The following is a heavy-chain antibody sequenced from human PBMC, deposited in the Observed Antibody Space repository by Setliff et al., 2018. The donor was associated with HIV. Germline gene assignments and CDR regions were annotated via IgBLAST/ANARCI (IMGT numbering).Heavy chain of an antibody. J-gene: IGHJ3*02. Sequence: SVKVSCKASGGTFNSYAINWVRQAPGQGLEWMGGIIPVFGTANYAQNFQGGITITADESTSTAYMELSSLRSEDTAVYYCARGMYSSGWYDAFDIWGQGTMVTVSS. D-gene: IGHD6-19*01. V-gene: IGHV1-69*13. CDR2: IIPVFGTA. CDR3: ARGMYSSGWYDAFDI. CDR1: GGTFNSYA.